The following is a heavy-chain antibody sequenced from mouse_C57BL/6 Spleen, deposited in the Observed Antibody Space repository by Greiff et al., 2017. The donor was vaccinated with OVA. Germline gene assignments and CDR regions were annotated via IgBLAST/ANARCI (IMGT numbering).Heavy chain of an antibody. Sequence: QVQLQQSGAELVRPGASVTLSCKASGYTFTDYEMHWVKQTPVHGLEWIGAIDPETGGTAYNQKFKGKAILTADKSSSPAYMELRSLTSEDSAVYYCTRWATTVPAYWGQGTLVTVSA. CDR2: IDPETGGT. J-gene: IGHJ3*01. D-gene: IGHD1-1*01. CDR3: TRWATTVPAY. V-gene: IGHV1-15*01. CDR1: GYTFTDYE.